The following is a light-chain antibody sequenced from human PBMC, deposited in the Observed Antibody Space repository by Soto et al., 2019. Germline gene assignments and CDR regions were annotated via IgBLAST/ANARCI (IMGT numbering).Light chain of an antibody. J-gene: IGKJ1*01. V-gene: IGKV3-20*01. CDR2: ASS. Sequence: EIVLTQSPGTLSLSPGERATLSCRASQSVTSYLAWYQQKPGQAPRLLIYASSTRAIGIPDRFSGGGSGTDFTLTISRLEPEDFAVYYCQQYSTSQTFGQGTVLEI. CDR1: QSVTSY. CDR3: QQYSTSQT.